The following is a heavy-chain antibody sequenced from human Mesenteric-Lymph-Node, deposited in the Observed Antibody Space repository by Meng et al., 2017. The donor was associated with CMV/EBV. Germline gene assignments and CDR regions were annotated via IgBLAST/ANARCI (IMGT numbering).Heavy chain of an antibody. CDR2: INHSGST. Sequence: VQFTHEGAGLLKPSESLSVTFAVYGGRFSGYYWNWIRQSPEKGLEWIGEINHSGSTTYNPSFTSRIIISVDTSTNQISLNMSSVTAADTAVYYCARGSSYDILTGYFDYWGQGALVTVSS. V-gene: IGHV4-34*01. J-gene: IGHJ4*02. D-gene: IGHD3-9*01. CDR3: ARGSSYDILTGYFDY. CDR1: GGRFSGYY.